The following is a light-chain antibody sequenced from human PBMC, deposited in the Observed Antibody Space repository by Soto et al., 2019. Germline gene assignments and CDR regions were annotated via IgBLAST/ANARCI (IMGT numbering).Light chain of an antibody. CDR2: DVT. CDR1: SSDVGDYTH. V-gene: IGLV2-14*01. J-gene: IGLJ2*01. Sequence: QSVLTQPASVSGSPGQSITISCTGTSSDVGDYTHVSWYQQHPGKAPKLMISDVTNRPSGVSNRFSGSKSGNTASLTISGLQAEDEADYYCTSYTSSSTSVVFGGGTKLTVL. CDR3: TSYTSSSTSVV.